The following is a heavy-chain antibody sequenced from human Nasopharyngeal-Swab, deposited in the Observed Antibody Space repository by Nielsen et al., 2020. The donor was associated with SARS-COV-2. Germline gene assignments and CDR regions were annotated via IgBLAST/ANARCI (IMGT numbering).Heavy chain of an antibody. J-gene: IGHJ4*02. CDR2: ISSSSYI. D-gene: IGHD2-15*01. CDR3: ARGYCSGGSCPLDH. V-gene: IGHV3-69-1*01. Sequence: VRQAPGKGLELVSSISSSSYIYYADSVKGRLTISRDNAKNSLYLQMNSLRVEDTAIYYCARGYCSGGSCPLDHWGQGTLVTVSS.